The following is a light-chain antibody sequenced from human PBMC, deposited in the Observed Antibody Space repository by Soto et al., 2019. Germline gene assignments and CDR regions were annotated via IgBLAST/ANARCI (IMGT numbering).Light chain of an antibody. CDR3: QSYDSSLSDSYVV. CDR2: GNS. Sequence: QSVLTQPPSVSGAPGQRVTISCTGSSSNIGAGYDVHWYQQLPGTAPKLLIYGNSNRPSGVPDRCSGSKSGTSASLAITGLQAEDEADYYCQSYDSSLSDSYVVFGGGTKVTVL. V-gene: IGLV1-40*01. J-gene: IGLJ2*01. CDR1: SSNIGAGYD.